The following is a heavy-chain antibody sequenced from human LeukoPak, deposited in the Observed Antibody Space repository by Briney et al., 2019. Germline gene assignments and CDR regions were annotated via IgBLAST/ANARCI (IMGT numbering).Heavy chain of an antibody. CDR2: IYYSGST. J-gene: IGHJ4*02. CDR3: ARASGWYRLAFDY. CDR1: GGSISSYY. V-gene: IGHV4-59*01. D-gene: IGHD6-19*01. Sequence: SETLSLTCTVSGGSISSYYWSWIRQPPGKGLEWIGYIYYSGSTNYNPSLKSRVTISVDTSKNQFSLKLNSVTAADTAVYYCARASGWYRLAFDYWGQGTLVTVSS.